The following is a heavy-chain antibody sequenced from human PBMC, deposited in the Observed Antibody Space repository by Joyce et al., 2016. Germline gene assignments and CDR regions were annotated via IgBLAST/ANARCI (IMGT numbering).Heavy chain of an antibody. CDR3: ARGGTSSDHYFFYTLDV. CDR1: GGDFSNYT. J-gene: IGHJ6*02. D-gene: IGHD1-14*01. Sequence: QFLLVQSGAAVKRHGSSLRVSCKSSGGDFSNYTVNWVRQAPGQRLEWMVGLIPFFGADKYAEDFQGRVTWTAAQSTRTAYLALSSLTASDTAVYYCARGGTSSDHYFFYTLDVWGPGTTVIVSS. V-gene: IGHV1-69*12. CDR2: LIPFFGAD.